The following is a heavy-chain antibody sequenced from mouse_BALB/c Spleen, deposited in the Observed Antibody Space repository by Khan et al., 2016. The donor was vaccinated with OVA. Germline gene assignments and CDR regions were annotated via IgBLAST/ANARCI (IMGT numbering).Heavy chain of an antibody. CDR3: ARRGKKSSLHGGYFDV. D-gene: IGHD1-2*01. Sequence: EVELVESGGGLVKPGGSLKLSCAASGFTFSSYAMSWVRQTPEKRLEWVATISSGGTYTYYLDSVKGRFTISRDNAKNTLCLQMSSLRSEDTAMYYCARRGKKSSLHGGYFDVWGAGTTVTVSS. J-gene: IGHJ1*01. CDR2: ISSGGTYT. CDR1: GFTFSSYA. V-gene: IGHV5-9-3*01.